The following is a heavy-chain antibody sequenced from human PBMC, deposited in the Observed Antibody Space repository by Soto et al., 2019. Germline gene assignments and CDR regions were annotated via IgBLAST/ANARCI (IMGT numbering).Heavy chain of an antibody. J-gene: IGHJ6*02. D-gene: IGHD2-2*01. Sequence: GASVKVSCKAAGDTFSNYAISWVRQAPGQGLEWMGWISTYFGNTNYAQNIQGRATLTTDTSTSTAYMELRSLRSDDTAVYYCARETIEYQVRPASMDVWGQGPTVTVSS. V-gene: IGHV1-18*01. CDR3: ARETIEYQVRPASMDV. CDR1: GDTFSNYA. CDR2: ISTYFGNT.